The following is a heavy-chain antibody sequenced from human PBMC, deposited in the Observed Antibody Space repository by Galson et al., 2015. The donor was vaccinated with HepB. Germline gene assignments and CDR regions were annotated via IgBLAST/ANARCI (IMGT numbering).Heavy chain of an antibody. J-gene: IGHJ4*02. V-gene: IGHV1-69*04. D-gene: IGHD3-3*01. CDR1: GGTFSSYA. Sequence: SVKVSCKASGGTFSSYAISWVRQAPGQGLEWMGRIIPILGIANYAQKFQGRVTITADKSTSTAYMELRSLRSDDTAVYYCARDSTFFVDYWGQGTLVTVSS. CDR2: IIPILGIA. CDR3: ARDSTFFVDY.